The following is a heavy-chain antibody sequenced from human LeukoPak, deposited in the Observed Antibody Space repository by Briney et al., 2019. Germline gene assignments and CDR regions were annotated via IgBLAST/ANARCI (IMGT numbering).Heavy chain of an antibody. CDR1: GFTFEDYT. Sequence: PGGSLRLSCAASGFTFEDYTMHWVRQAPGKGLEWVCLISWDGEGTYADSVKGRFTISRDSAKNSLYLQMNSLRAEDTAVYYCARVSSSVSKPLDYWGQGTLVTVSS. CDR3: ARVSSSVSKPLDY. CDR2: ISWDGEGT. J-gene: IGHJ4*02. V-gene: IGHV3-43*01.